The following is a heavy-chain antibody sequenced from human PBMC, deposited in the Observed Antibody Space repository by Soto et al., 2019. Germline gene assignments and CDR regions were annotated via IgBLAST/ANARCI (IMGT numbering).Heavy chain of an antibody. D-gene: IGHD4-4*01. CDR3: ARVVRVRDYSNYVGKSYYYYMDV. CDR2: IRSSSSTI. V-gene: IGHV3-48*01. J-gene: IGHJ6*03. CDR1: GFTFSNYS. Sequence: EVQLVESGGILVQPGGSLRLSCAASGFTFSNYSMNWVRLAPGKGLEWVSFIRSSSSTIYYADSVEGRFTISRDNVKNSLYLQMNSLRADDTALYYCARVVRVRDYSNYVGKSYYYYMDVWGKGTTVTVSS.